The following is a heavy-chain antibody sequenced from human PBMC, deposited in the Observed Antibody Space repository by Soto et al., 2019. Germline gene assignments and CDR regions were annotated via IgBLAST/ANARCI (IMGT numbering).Heavy chain of an antibody. D-gene: IGHD2-21*02. Sequence: ASVKVSCKASEYSFTSYYMHWVRQAPGQGLEWMGIISPSGGGTSYAQKFRGRVTMTRDTSTSTVYMELSSLRSEDTAVYYCARGRDQGDQGRHAYFDYWGQGTLVTVSS. CDR3: ARGRDQGDQGRHAYFDY. V-gene: IGHV1-46*01. CDR2: ISPSGGGT. CDR1: EYSFTSYY. J-gene: IGHJ4*02.